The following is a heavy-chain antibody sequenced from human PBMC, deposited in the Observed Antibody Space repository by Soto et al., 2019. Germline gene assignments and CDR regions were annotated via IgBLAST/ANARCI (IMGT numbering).Heavy chain of an antibody. D-gene: IGHD2-8*02. V-gene: IGHV3-30-3*02. Sequence: QVQLVESGGGVVQPGRSLRLSCAASGFTFSSYAMHWVRQAPGKGLEWVAVISYDGNNIYYAASVRGRFSISRDNSKNTLYLQMNSLRAEDTAVYSCAKNVETIGGVYDFDHWGQGTLVTVSS. J-gene: IGHJ4*02. CDR2: ISYDGNNI. CDR1: GFTFSSYA. CDR3: AKNVETIGGVYDFDH.